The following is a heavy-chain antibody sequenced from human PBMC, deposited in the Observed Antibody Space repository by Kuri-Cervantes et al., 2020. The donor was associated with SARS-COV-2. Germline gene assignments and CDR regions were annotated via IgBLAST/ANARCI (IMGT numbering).Heavy chain of an antibody. CDR2: INPNSGGT. J-gene: IGHJ4*02. D-gene: IGHD4-11*01. CDR1: GYTFTGYY. Sequence: GGSLRLSCKASGYTFTGYYMHWVRQAPGQGLEWMGWINPNSGGTRFAQKFQGRVSMTRDTSINTAYMELSSLRSDDTAVYYCARVGIYDYSNYRPFDYWGQGTLVTVSS. CDR3: ARVGIYDYSNYRPFDY. V-gene: IGHV1-2*02.